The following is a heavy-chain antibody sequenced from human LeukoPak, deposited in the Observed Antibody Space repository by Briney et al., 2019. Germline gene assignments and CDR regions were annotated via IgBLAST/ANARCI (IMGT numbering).Heavy chain of an antibody. CDR3: ARRIAVAGRYYFDY. J-gene: IGHJ4*02. D-gene: IGHD6-19*01. CDR2: IYPGDSAT. V-gene: IGHV5-51*01. Sequence: GESLKISCKGSGSSFTSYWIGWVRQMPGKGLEWMGIIYPGDSATRYSPSFQGQVNISADKSISTAYLQWSTLKASDTAMYYCARRIAVAGRYYFDYWGQGTLVTVFS. CDR1: GSSFTSYW.